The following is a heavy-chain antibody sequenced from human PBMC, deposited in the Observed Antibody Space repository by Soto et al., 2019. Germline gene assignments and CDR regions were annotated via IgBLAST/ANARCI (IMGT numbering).Heavy chain of an antibody. Sequence: EVQLVESRGGLVQPGGSLKLSCAASGFTFSGSAMHWVRQASGKGLEWVGRIRSKANNYATAYGASVKGRFTISRDDSKNTAYLQMNSLKTEDTAVYYCSRQASDFWSGKPQYYMDVWGKGTTVTVSS. V-gene: IGHV3-73*01. CDR1: GFTFSGSA. CDR3: SRQASDFWSGKPQYYMDV. J-gene: IGHJ6*03. D-gene: IGHD3-3*01. CDR2: IRSKANNYAT.